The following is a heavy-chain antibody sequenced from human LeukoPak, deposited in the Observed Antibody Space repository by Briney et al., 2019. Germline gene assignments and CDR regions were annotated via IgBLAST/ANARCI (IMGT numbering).Heavy chain of an antibody. V-gene: IGHV3-21*06. Sequence: GGSLRLSCAASGFTFSNYNMNWVREAPGKGLESVSVISSSSRYMYYADSVKGRFTISRDNAKNSLYLQMNSLRAEDTAVYYCARVSTAASLAIDYWGQGTLVTVST. CDR1: GFTFSNYN. J-gene: IGHJ4*02. D-gene: IGHD6-13*01. CDR2: ISSSSRYM. CDR3: ARVSTAASLAIDY.